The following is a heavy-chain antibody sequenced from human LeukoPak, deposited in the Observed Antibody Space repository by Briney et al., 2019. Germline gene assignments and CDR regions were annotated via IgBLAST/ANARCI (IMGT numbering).Heavy chain of an antibody. J-gene: IGHJ5*02. CDR3: AREVIPGANWFDP. D-gene: IGHD1-14*01. V-gene: IGHV1-2*02. CDR1: GYTFTGYY. CDR2: INPNSGGT. Sequence: ASVKVSCTASGYTFTGYYMHWVRQAPGQGLERMGWINPNSGGTNYAQKFQGRVTMTRDTSISTAYMELSRLRSDDTAVYYCAREVIPGANWFDPWGQGTLVTVSS.